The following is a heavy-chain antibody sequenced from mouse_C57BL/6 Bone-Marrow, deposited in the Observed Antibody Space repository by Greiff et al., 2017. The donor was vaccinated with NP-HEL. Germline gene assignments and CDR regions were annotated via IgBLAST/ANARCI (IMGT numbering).Heavy chain of an antibody. CDR1: GFSFNTYA. V-gene: IGHV10-1*01. CDR2: IRSKSNNYAT. J-gene: IGHJ4*01. Sequence: EVQLVESGGGLVQPKGSLKLSCAASGFSFNTYAMNWVRQAPGKGLEWVARIRSKSNNYATYYADSVKDRFTISRDDSESMLYLQMNNLKTEDTAMYYCVRQGAQIEYYAMDYWGQGTSVTVSS. CDR3: VRQGAQIEYYAMDY.